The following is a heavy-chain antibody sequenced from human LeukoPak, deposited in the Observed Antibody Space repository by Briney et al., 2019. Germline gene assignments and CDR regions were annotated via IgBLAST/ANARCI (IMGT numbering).Heavy chain of an antibody. J-gene: IGHJ4*02. D-gene: IGHD1-14*01. Sequence: PGGSLRLSCAASGFTFSSYGMDWVRQAPGKGLEWVAAIWYDGSNKHYADSVKGRFNISRDNSKNTLYLQMNSLRAEDTAVYYCPSLGGITGFDYWGQGLLVTVSS. CDR3: PSLGGITGFDY. CDR2: IWYDGSNK. CDR1: GFTFSSYG. V-gene: IGHV3-33*01.